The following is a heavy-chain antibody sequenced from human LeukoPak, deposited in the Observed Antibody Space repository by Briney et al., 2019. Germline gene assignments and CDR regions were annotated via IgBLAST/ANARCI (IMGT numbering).Heavy chain of an antibody. CDR1: GYTFTSYG. Sequence: ASVKVSCKASGYTFTSYGISWVRQAPGQGLEWMGWISAYNGNTNYAQKLQGRVTMTTDTSTSTAYMELRSLRSDDTAVYYCARDIPSVGYCSSTSCPLGYWGQGTLVTVSS. CDR2: ISAYNGNT. CDR3: ARDIPSVGYCSSTSCPLGY. V-gene: IGHV1-18*01. D-gene: IGHD2-2*01. J-gene: IGHJ4*02.